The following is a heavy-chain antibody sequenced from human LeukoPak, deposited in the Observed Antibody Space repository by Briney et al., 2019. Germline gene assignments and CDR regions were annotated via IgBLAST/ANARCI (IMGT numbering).Heavy chain of an antibody. Sequence: GGSLRLSCAASGFTFSNFGMHWVRQAPGKGLEWVAFIRFDGTSEFYADSVKARFTISRDNSKNTLYLQMKSLRAEDTAVYYCAKGGGYEAQYYYYYLDVWGKGTTVTISS. D-gene: IGHD5-12*01. CDR2: IRFDGTSE. CDR3: AKGGGYEAQYYYYYLDV. J-gene: IGHJ6*03. CDR1: GFTFSNFG. V-gene: IGHV3-30*02.